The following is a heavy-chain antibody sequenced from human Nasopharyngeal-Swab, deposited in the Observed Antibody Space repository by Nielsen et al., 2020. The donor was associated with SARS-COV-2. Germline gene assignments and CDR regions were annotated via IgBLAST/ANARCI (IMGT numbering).Heavy chain of an antibody. Sequence: GESLKISCAASGFTFSSYSMNWVRQAPGKGLEWVSSISSSSSYIYYADSVKGRFTISRDNAKNSLYLQMNSLRAEDTAVCYCAKSECSSTSCYVDYYYYMDVWGKGTTVTVSS. CDR3: AKSECSSTSCYVDYYYYMDV. D-gene: IGHD2-2*01. CDR2: ISSSSSYI. CDR1: GFTFSSYS. V-gene: IGHV3-21*01. J-gene: IGHJ6*03.